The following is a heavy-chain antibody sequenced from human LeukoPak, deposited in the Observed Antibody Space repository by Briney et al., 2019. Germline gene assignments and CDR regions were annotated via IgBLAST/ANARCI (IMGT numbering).Heavy chain of an antibody. Sequence: PSETLSLTCAVYGGSFSGYYWSWIRQPPGKGLEWIGEINHSGSTNYNPSLKSRVTISVDTSKNQFSLKLSSVTAADTAVYYCARGGFEPDYGMDVWGQGTTVTVSS. V-gene: IGHV4-34*01. CDR1: GGSFSGYY. CDR2: INHSGST. D-gene: IGHD1-14*01. CDR3: ARGGFEPDYGMDV. J-gene: IGHJ6*02.